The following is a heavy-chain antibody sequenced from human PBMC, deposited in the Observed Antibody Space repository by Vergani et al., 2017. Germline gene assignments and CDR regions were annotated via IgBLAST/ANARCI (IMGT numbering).Heavy chain of an antibody. CDR3: AREGYSSGWYYFDY. CDR2: ISYDGSNK. CDR1: GFTFSSYA. V-gene: IGHV3-30*01. D-gene: IGHD6-19*01. Sequence: VQLVESGGGLVKPGGSLRLSCAASGFTFSSYAMHWVRQAPGKGLEWVAVISYDGSNKYYADSVKGRFTISRDNSKNTLYLQMNSLRAEDTAVYYCAREGYSSGWYYFDYWGQGTLVTVSS. J-gene: IGHJ4*02.